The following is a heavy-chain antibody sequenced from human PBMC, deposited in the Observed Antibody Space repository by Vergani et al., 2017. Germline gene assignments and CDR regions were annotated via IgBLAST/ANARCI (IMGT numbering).Heavy chain of an antibody. CDR1: GFTFSSYA. Sequence: EVQLLESGGGLVQPGGSLRLSCAASGFTFSSYAMSWVRQATGKGLEWVSSISSSSSYIYYADSVKGRFTISRDNAKNSLYLQMNSLRAEDTAVYYCARDRWFDPWGQGTLVTVSS. CDR2: ISSSSSYI. J-gene: IGHJ5*02. CDR3: ARDRWFDP. V-gene: IGHV3-21*01.